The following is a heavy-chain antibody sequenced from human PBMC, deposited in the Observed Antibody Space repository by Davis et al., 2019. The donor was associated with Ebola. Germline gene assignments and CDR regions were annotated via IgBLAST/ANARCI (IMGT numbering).Heavy chain of an antibody. CDR3: ARELDTAMVFGY. V-gene: IGHV1-2*02. CDR1: GYTFTDHY. J-gene: IGHJ4*02. CDR2: MNPNGGGS. D-gene: IGHD5-18*01. Sequence: ASVKVSCKTSGYTFTDHYLHWMRQAPGQGLEWMGWMNPNGGGSKSAQKFQGRVTMTRDTSISTAYMELSRLRSNDTAVYYCARELDTAMVFGYWGQGTLVTVSS.